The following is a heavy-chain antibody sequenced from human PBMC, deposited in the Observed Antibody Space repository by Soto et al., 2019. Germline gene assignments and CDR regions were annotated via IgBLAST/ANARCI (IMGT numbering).Heavy chain of an antibody. V-gene: IGHV1-3*01. J-gene: IGHJ3*02. D-gene: IGHD5-18*01. Sequence: ASVKVSCKASGYTFTSYAMHWVRQAPGQRIAWMGWINAGNGNTKYSQKFQGRVTITRDTSASTAYMELSSLRSEDTAVYYCARGLSEGTAMVPDVFDSWGQGTTVT. CDR1: GYTFTSYA. CDR2: INAGNGNT. CDR3: ARGLSEGTAMVPDVFDS.